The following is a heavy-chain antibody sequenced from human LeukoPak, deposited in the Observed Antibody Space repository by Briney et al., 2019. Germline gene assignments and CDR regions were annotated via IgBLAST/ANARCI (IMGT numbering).Heavy chain of an antibody. CDR1: GFTFSNYN. V-gene: IGHV3-21*01. Sequence: GESLRLSCAASGFTFSNYNMNWVRQAPGKGLEWVSCISTRSTYIYYADSVKGRFTISRDNAKNSLYLQMNSLRADGTAVYYCAREEEWYASGTYYKGFDSWGQGTLVTVSS. CDR3: AREEEWYASGTYYKGFDS. CDR2: ISTRSTYI. D-gene: IGHD3-10*01. J-gene: IGHJ4*02.